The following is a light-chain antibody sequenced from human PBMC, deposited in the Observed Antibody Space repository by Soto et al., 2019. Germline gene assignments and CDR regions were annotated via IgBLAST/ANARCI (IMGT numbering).Light chain of an antibody. CDR1: QSVSTY. J-gene: IGKJ4*01. CDR2: DAS. V-gene: IGKV3-11*01. Sequence: EIVLTQSPATLSMSPGERATLSCGASQSVSTYLAWYQQKPGQAPRLLIFDASNRASGIPSRFSGSGSGTKFTLTISRREPEDFAVYFCQQRSHWPPLTFGGGTKVEIK. CDR3: QQRSHWPPLT.